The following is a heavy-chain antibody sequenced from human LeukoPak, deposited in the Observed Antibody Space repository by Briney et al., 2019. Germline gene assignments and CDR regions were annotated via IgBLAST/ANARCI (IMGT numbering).Heavy chain of an antibody. J-gene: IGHJ4*02. Sequence: GGSLRLSCAASGFTFSSYSMNWVRQAPGKGLEWVSSISSSSSYIYYADSVKGRFTISRETAKNSLYLQMNSLRAEDTAVYYCARDMGSGSDYWGQGTLVTVSS. V-gene: IGHV3-21*01. CDR2: ISSSSSYI. CDR1: GFTFSSYS. D-gene: IGHD6-19*01. CDR3: ARDMGSGSDY.